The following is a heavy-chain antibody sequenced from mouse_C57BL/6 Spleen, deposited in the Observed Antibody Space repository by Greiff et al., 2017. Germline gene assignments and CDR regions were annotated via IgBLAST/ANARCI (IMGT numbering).Heavy chain of an antibody. D-gene: IGHD2-3*01. V-gene: IGHV5-4*01. CDR3: ARDTHDGYLYYVDY. CDR2: ISDGGSYT. CDR1: GFTFSSYA. J-gene: IGHJ2*01. Sequence: DVMLVESGGGLVKPGGSLKLSCAASGFTFSSYAMSWVRQTPEKRLEWVATISDGGSYTYYPDNVKGRFTISRDNAKNNLYLQMSHLKSEDTAMYYCARDTHDGYLYYVDYWGQGTTRTVSS.